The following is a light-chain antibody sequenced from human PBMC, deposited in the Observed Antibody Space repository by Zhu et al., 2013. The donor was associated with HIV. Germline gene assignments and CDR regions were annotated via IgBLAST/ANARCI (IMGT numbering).Light chain of an antibody. V-gene: IGKV3-15*01. CDR2: GAS. Sequence: EIVMTQSPATLSVSPGEGVTLSCRASRNVGTNLAWYQQTPGQAPRLLVYGASXRATGIPARFSGSGSGAEFTLTISSLQSEDFAVYFCQQYNDWPPITFGGGTKVEIK. CDR3: QQYNDWPPIT. CDR1: RNVGTN. J-gene: IGKJ4*01.